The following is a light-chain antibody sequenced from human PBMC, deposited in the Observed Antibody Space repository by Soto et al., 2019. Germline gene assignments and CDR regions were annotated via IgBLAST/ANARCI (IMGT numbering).Light chain of an antibody. J-gene: IGLJ1*01. CDR2: EVS. CDR3: TSYTSRSTRV. V-gene: IGLV2-14*01. Sequence: QSVLTQPASVSGSPGQSITISCTGTSSDVGGYNYVSWYQQHPGKAPKLMIYEVSNRPPGISNRFSGSKSGNTASLTISGLQAEDEADYYCTSYTSRSTRVFGTGTKVTAL. CDR1: SSDVGGYNY.